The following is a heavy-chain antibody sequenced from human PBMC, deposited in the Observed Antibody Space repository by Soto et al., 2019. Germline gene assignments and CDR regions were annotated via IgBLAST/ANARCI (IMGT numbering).Heavy chain of an antibody. V-gene: IGHV3-30*18. CDR2: ISYDGSNK. J-gene: IGHJ6*02. CDR3: ANGYYDFWSGHMDYYGMDV. D-gene: IGHD3-3*01. Sequence: GGSXRLSCAASGFTFSSYGMHWVRQAPGKGLEWVAVISYDGSNKYYADSVKGRFTISRDNSKNTLYLQMNSLRAEDTAVYYCANGYYDFWSGHMDYYGMDVWGQGTTVTVSS. CDR1: GFTFSSYG.